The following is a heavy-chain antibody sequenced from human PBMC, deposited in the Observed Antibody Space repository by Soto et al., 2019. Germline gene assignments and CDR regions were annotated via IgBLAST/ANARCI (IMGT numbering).Heavy chain of an antibody. D-gene: IGHD2-15*01. J-gene: IGHJ5*02. CDR2: IYTSGST. CDR3: ARDQSYCSGGSCYSGWFDP. CDR1: GGSISSYY. Sequence: SETLSLTCTVSGGSISSYYWSWIRQPAGKGLEWIGRIYTSGSTNYNPSLKSRVTMSVDTSKNQFSLKLSSVTAADTAVYYCARDQSYCSGGSCYSGWFDPWGQGTLVTVSS. V-gene: IGHV4-4*07.